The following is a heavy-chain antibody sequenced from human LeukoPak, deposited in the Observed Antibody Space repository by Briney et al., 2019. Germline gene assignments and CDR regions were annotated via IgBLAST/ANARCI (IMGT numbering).Heavy chain of an antibody. CDR2: INPNSGGT. D-gene: IGHD1-26*01. J-gene: IGHJ4*02. V-gene: IGHV1-2*02. CDR1: GYTFTGYY. Sequence: ASVTVSCKASGYTFTGYYMHWVRPAPGQGLEWMGWINPNSGGTNYAQKFQGRVTMTRDTAISTAYMELSRLRSDDTAVYYCARDLRYSGSPPTDYWGQGTLVTVSS. CDR3: ARDLRYSGSPPTDY.